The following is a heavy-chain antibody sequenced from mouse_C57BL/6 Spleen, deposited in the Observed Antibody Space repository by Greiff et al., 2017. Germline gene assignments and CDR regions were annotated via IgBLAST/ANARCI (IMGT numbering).Heavy chain of an antibody. CDR3: SRRASYDVTGVAY. J-gene: IGHJ3*01. CDR1: GYTFTSYW. Sequence: QVQLQQPGAELVRPGSSVKLSCKASGYTFTSYWMEWVKQRPGQGLEWIGDIYPSGSGTHYNQKFKDKATFTVDKSSSPAYMQLSNLTSEDSAVYDWSRRASYDVTGVAYWGQGTLVTVSA. CDR2: IYPSGSGT. V-gene: IGHV1-61*01. D-gene: IGHD4-1*01.